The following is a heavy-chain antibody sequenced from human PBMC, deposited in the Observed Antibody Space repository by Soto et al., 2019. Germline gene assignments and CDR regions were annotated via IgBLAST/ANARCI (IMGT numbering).Heavy chain of an antibody. Sequence: VQLLESGGGLVQPGGSLRLSCAASGFTFSSYAMSWVRQAPGKGLEWVSAISGSGGSTYYAVSVKGRFTISRDNSKNTLDLQMNSLRAKDTAVYYCAKESAAAIEQQHWYFDLWGRGTLVTVSS. CDR1: GFTFSSYA. V-gene: IGHV3-23*01. D-gene: IGHD2-2*01. J-gene: IGHJ2*01. CDR3: AKESAAAIEQQHWYFDL. CDR2: ISGSGGST.